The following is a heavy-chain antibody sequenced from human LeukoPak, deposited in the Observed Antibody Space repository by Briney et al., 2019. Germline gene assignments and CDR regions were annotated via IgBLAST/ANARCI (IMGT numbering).Heavy chain of an antibody. Sequence: PSETLSLTCAVYGGSFRGYYWSWIRPPPGKGLEWIGEINHSGSTNYNPSLKSRVTISVDTSKNQFSLKLSSVAAADTAVYYCARGAMVRGVVYYYYDMDVWGQGTTVTVSS. CDR2: INHSGST. J-gene: IGHJ6*02. CDR3: ARGAMVRGVVYYYYDMDV. V-gene: IGHV4-34*01. D-gene: IGHD3-10*01. CDR1: GGSFRGYY.